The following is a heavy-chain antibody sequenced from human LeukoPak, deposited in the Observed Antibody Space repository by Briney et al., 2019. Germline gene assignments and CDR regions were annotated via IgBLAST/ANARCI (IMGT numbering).Heavy chain of an antibody. CDR2: ISAYNGNR. Sequence: GASVTVSLKASGCRFTIYGISWVGQAPGQGLEWTGWISAYNGNRNYAQKLQGRGTMTTDTSTSTAYIELRSLRSDDTAVYYSASVPYYYDSSGPIGNRIDYWGQGTLVTVSS. D-gene: IGHD3-22*01. CDR3: ASVPYYYDSSGPIGNRIDY. J-gene: IGHJ4*02. V-gene: IGHV1-18*01. CDR1: GCRFTIYG.